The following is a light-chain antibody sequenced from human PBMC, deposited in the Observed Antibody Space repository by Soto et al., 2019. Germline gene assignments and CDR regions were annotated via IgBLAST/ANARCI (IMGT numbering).Light chain of an antibody. CDR3: QQYNNGPPSIT. J-gene: IGKJ5*01. CDR2: GAS. CDR1: QSVGRS. V-gene: IGKV3-15*01. Sequence: EIVMTPSPGTLSVSPGESATLSCRASQSVGRSLAWYQLKPGQAPMLLVYGASTRATGIPARFSGSGSGTEFTLTISSLQSEDFAGYYCQQYNNGPPSITVGQGTRREIK.